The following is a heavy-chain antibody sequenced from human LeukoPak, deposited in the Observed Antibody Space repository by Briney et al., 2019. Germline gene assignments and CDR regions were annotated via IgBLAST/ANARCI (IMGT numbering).Heavy chain of an antibody. D-gene: IGHD3-10*01. CDR3: AREYYGSGSYYDGYYFDF. V-gene: IGHV1-69*06. Sequence: SVKVSCKVSGDTFNSYAVAWERQAPGQGLEWMGLIIPAFGTTHYAQRFQGRVIITSDKSTTTAYMELGSLRSEDTAVYYCAREYYGSGSYYDGYYFDFWGQGTLVTVSS. CDR1: GDTFNSYA. CDR2: IIPAFGTT. J-gene: IGHJ4*02.